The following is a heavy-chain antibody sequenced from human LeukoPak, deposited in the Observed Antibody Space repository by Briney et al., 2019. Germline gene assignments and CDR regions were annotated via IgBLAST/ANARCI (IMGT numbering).Heavy chain of an antibody. J-gene: IGHJ4*02. CDR3: ATLAASPPDY. D-gene: IGHD6-13*01. Sequence: QAGRSLRLSCAASGFTFDDYAMHWVRQAPGKGLEWVSGISWNSGSIGYVDSVKGRFTISRDNAKNSLYLQMNSLRAEDTALYYCATLAASPPDYWGQGTLVTVSS. V-gene: IGHV3-9*01. CDR1: GFTFDDYA. CDR2: ISWNSGSI.